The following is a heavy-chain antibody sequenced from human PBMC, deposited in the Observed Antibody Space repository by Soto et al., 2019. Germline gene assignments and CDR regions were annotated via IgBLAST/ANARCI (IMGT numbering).Heavy chain of an antibody. CDR1: GGSISSGDCY. Sequence: SETLSLTCTVSGGSISSGDCYWSWIRQPPGKGLEWIGYIYYSGSTYYNPSLKSRVTISVDTSKNQFSLKLSSVTAADTAVYYCARENYDFWSDDYWGQGTLVTVS. CDR3: ARENYDFWSDDY. J-gene: IGHJ4*02. D-gene: IGHD3-3*01. CDR2: IYYSGST. V-gene: IGHV4-30-4*01.